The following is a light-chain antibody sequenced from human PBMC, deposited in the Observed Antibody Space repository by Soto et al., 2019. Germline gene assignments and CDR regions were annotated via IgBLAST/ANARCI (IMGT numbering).Light chain of an antibody. Sequence: DIVLTQSPATLSLSPGERATLSCRGSQSVRSHLVWYQQKPGQAPRLLIYEASNRATGIPSRFSGSGSGTDFTLTISSLEPEDFAVYYCQQYGSSPRTFGQGTKVDIK. V-gene: IGKV3-11*01. J-gene: IGKJ1*01. CDR2: EAS. CDR1: QSVRSH. CDR3: QQYGSSPRT.